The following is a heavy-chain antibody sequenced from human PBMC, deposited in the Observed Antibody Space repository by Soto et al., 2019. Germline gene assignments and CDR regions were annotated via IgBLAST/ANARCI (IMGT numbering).Heavy chain of an antibody. V-gene: IGHV5-51*01. J-gene: IGHJ4*02. Sequence: PGESLKISCKGSGYSFTTYWIGWVRQMPGKGLEWMGIVYPGDSDIRYSPSFQGQVTISADKSITTAYLQWSSLKASDAAMYYCARQELGVGPVHWGQGTVVTVSS. CDR1: GYSFTTYW. CDR3: ARQELGVGPVH. CDR2: VYPGDSDI. D-gene: IGHD3-16*01.